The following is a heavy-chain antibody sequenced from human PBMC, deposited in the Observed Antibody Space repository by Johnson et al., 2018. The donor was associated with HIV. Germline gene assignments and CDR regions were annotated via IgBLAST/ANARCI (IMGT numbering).Heavy chain of an antibody. CDR2: IYSGGST. J-gene: IGHJ3*02. D-gene: IGHD6-13*01. CDR3: ARVLWVAAAGTGAFDI. CDR1: GFTFSSYA. Sequence: VQLVESGGGVFQPGRSLRLSCAASGFTFSSYAMHWVRQAPGKGLEWVAVIYSGGSTYYADSVKGIFTISRDNSKNTLYLQMNSLRAEDTAVYYCARVLWVAAAGTGAFDIWGQGTMVTVSS. V-gene: IGHV3-66*01.